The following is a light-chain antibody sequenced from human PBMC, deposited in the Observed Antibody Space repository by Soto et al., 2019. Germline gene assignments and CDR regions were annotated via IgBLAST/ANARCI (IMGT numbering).Light chain of an antibody. CDR2: AVT. J-gene: IGLJ1*01. V-gene: IGLV2-8*01. CDR1: SSDVGGYNY. Sequence: QSALTQPPSASGSPGQSVTISCTGTSSDVGGYNYVSWFQQHPGKAPKLVIYAVTKRPSGVPDRFSGSKSGNTASLTVSGLQTEDEADYYCSSYAGNNIYVFGTGTKVTVL. CDR3: SSYAGNNIYV.